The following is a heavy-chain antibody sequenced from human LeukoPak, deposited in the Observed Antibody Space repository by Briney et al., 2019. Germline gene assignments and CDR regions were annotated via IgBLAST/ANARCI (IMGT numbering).Heavy chain of an antibody. V-gene: IGHV4-30-4*01. CDR3: AGANGSPAVGLFED. D-gene: IGHD3-10*01. CDR1: GGSISSGDYY. J-gene: IGHJ4*02. Sequence: SETLSLTCTVSGGSISSGDYYWSWIRQHPGKGLEYIGYIYHSGSTYYNPSLRSRIIMSVDTSKNQFSLKVTSVTAADTAVYYCAGANGSPAVGLFEDWGQGTMVIVSS. CDR2: IYHSGST.